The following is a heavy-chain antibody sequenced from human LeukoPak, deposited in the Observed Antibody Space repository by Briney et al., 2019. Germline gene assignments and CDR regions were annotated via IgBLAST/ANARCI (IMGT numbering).Heavy chain of an antibody. D-gene: IGHD4-23*01. CDR3: ARAVPYGGNLKFDY. V-gene: IGHV4-59*01. Sequence: PSETLSLTCTVSGGSISSYYWSWIRQPPGKGLEWIGYIYYSGSTNYNPSLKSRVTISVDTSKNQFSLKLSSVTAADTAVYYCARAVPYGGNLKFDYWGQGTLVTVSS. CDR2: IYYSGST. J-gene: IGHJ4*02. CDR1: GGSISSYY.